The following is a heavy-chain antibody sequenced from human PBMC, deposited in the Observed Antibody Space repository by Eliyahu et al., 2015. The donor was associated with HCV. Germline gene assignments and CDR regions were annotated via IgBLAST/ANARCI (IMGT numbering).Heavy chain of an antibody. CDR2: IYYSGST. D-gene: IGHD5-12*01. V-gene: IGHV4-61*01. Sequence: QVQLQESGPGLVKPSETLSLTCIVSGGSVSSGSYYWSWIRQPPGKGLEWIGYIYYSGSTKYNPSLKSRVTISVDTSKNQFSVKLSSVTAADTAIYYCARIVATTLNYYYYVMDVWGQGTTVTVSS. CDR3: ARIVATTLNYYYYVMDV. J-gene: IGHJ6*02. CDR1: GGSVSSGSYY.